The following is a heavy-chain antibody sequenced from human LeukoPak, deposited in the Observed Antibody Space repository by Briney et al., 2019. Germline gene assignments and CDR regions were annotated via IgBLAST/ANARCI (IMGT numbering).Heavy chain of an antibody. CDR3: ARGGCSSSSCYIPRAFDI. CDR1: GYTFTSYG. J-gene: IGHJ3*02. D-gene: IGHD2-2*02. V-gene: IGHV1-18*01. Sequence: GASVKVSCKASGYTFTSYGISWVRQAPGQGLEWMGWISAYNGNTNYAQKLQGRVTMTTDTSTSTAYMELRSLRSDDAAVYYCARGGCSSSSCYIPRAFDIWGQGTMVTVSS. CDR2: ISAYNGNT.